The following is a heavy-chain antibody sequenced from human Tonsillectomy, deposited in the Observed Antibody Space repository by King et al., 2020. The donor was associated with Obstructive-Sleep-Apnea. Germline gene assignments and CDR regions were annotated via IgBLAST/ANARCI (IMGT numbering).Heavy chain of an antibody. V-gene: IGHV3-74*01. D-gene: IGHD3-10*01. CDR3: SRDSFYGSGSHPKIYYGMDV. Sequence: QLVQSGGGLVQPGGSLRFSCAASGFTFRNYWMHWGRQAPGKGLMWFSRISPDGSKTVYADSVRGRFTVSRDNAKNTLFLQMDSLRADDTAVYYCSRDSFYGSGSHPKIYYGMDVWGQGTTVSVSS. CDR1: GFTFRNYW. J-gene: IGHJ6*02. CDR2: ISPDGSKT.